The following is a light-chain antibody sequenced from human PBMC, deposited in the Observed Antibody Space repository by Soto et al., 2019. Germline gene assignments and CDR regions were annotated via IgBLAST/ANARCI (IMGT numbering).Light chain of an antibody. V-gene: IGLV1-51*01. Sequence: QSVLTQPPSASGTPGQRVTISCSGRSSNIGNNFVAWFQQLPGTAPKLLIYDKDKRPSGILERFSGSKSGTSATLAITGLQTGDEADYYCGTWDSSLRGWVFGGGTKVTVL. CDR3: GTWDSSLRGWV. J-gene: IGLJ3*02. CDR2: DKD. CDR1: SSNIGNNF.